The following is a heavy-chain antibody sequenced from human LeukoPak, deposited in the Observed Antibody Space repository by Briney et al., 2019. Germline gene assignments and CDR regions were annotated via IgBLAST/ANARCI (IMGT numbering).Heavy chain of an antibody. CDR1: GFTFSSYA. V-gene: IGHV3-23*01. D-gene: IGHD6-19*01. J-gene: IGHJ4*02. CDR2: ISGSGGST. Sequence: GGSLRLSCAASGFTFSSYAVSWVRQAPGKGLEWVSAISGSGGSTYYADSVKGRFTISRDNSKNTLYLQMNSLRAEDTAVYYCAKVVAGTVNYFDYWGQGTLVTVSS. CDR3: AKVVAGTVNYFDY.